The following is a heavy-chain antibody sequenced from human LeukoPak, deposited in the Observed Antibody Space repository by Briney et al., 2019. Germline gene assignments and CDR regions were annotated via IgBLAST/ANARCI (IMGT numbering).Heavy chain of an antibody. Sequence: GGSLRLSCTASGFTFGDWAMGWDRQAPGKGLEWVGFIRSKAYGGTTEYAASVKGGFTISRDDSKSIAYLQMHSLKTEDTAVYYCATLIAQGYYFNYWGQGTLVTVSS. V-gene: IGHV3-49*04. CDR2: IRSKAYGGTT. CDR1: GFTFGDWA. J-gene: IGHJ4*02. CDR3: ATLIAQGYYFNY. D-gene: IGHD2-15*01.